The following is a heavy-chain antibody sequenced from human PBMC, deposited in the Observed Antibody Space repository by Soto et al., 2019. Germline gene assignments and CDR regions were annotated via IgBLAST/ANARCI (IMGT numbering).Heavy chain of an antibody. J-gene: IGHJ4*02. CDR2: ISASNGNT. V-gene: IGHV1-18*03. CDR3: ARAGATLTSHFDV. D-gene: IGHD6-25*01. CDR1: GYNFIAYG. Sequence: QVQLVQSGSEVKKPGASVKVSCKAFGYNFIAYGISWVRQAPGQGVEWLGWISASNGNTDYTQKLQGRVTMTTETSTSTAYIELRGLTFDDMAVYYCARAGATLTSHFDVWGQGSVITVSS.